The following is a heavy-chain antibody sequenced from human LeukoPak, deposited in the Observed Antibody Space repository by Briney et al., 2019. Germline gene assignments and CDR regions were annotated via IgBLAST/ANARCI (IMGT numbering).Heavy chain of an antibody. Sequence: GGSPRLSCAASGFTFRSHRMNWVRQAPGKGLECVSYITSSGRSIYYADSVKGRFVISRDNAKNSLSLQMNSLRAEDTAVYYCARSPRWALDYWGQGALVTVSS. V-gene: IGHV3-48*04. J-gene: IGHJ4*02. CDR2: ITSSGRSI. CDR3: ARSPRWALDY. D-gene: IGHD1-26*01. CDR1: GFTFRSHR.